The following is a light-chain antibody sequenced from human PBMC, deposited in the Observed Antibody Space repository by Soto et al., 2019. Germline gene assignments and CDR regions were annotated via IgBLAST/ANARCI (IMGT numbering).Light chain of an antibody. CDR3: SSYTSSSTLV. CDR1: SSDVGGYNY. J-gene: IGLJ2*01. CDR2: DVS. Sequence: QSALTQPASVSGSPGQSITISCTGTSSDVGGYNYVSWYQQHPDKAPKLMIYDVSNRPSGVSNRFSGPKSGNTASLTISGLQAEDEADYYCSSYTSSSTLVFGGGTKLTVL. V-gene: IGLV2-14*01.